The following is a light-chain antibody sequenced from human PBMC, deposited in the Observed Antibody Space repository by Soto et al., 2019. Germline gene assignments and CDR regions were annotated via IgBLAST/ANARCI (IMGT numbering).Light chain of an antibody. CDR2: AAS. Sequence: EIVLTQSPGTLSLSPGERATLSCRASHFVSSSYLAWYQQKPGQAPRLLNYAASSRATGIPDRFSGSGSGTDFTLTISRLEPEDVVEVNSHPDGAPRMIFSEGTRLEIK. CDR3: HPDGAPRMI. CDR1: HFVSSSY. V-gene: IGKV3-20*01. J-gene: IGKJ5*01.